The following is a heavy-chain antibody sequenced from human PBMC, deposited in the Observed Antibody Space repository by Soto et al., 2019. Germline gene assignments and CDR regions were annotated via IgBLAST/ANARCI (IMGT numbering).Heavy chain of an antibody. J-gene: IGHJ5*02. CDR3: AKAPYYDILTGNWFDP. CDR1: GFTFSSYA. D-gene: IGHD3-9*01. Sequence: GGSLRLSCVASGFTFSSYAMSWVRQAPGKGLEWVSAISGSGGSTYYADSVKGRFTISRDNSKNTLYLQMNSLRAEDTAVYYCAKAPYYDILTGNWFDPWGQGTLVTVSS. V-gene: IGHV3-23*01. CDR2: ISGSGGST.